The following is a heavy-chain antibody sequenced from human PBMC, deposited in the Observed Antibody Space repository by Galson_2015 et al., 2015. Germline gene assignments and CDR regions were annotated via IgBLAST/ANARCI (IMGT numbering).Heavy chain of an antibody. CDR2: IKSKTDGGTT. CDR1: GFTFSNAW. Sequence: SLRLSCAASGFTFSNAWMSWVRQAPGKGLEWVGRIKSKTDGGTTDYAAPVKGRFTISRDDSKNTLYLQMNSLKTEDTAVYYCTTVRDGYAGLFDYWGQGTLVTVSS. J-gene: IGHJ4*02. V-gene: IGHV3-15*01. D-gene: IGHD5-24*01. CDR3: TTVRDGYAGLFDY.